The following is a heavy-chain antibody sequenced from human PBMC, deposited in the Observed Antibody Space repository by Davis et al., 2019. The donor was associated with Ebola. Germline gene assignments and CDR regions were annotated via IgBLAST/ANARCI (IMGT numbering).Heavy chain of an antibody. CDR3: TTVDRRTRVDY. J-gene: IGHJ4*02. Sequence: GESLKISCAASGFTFSNAWMSWVRQAPGKGLEWVGRLKSKTDGGTTDYAAPVKGRFTISRDDSKNTLYLQMNSLKTEDTAVYYCTTVDRRTRVDYWGQGTLVTVSS. CDR2: LKSKTDGGTT. CDR1: GFTFSNAW. V-gene: IGHV3-15*01.